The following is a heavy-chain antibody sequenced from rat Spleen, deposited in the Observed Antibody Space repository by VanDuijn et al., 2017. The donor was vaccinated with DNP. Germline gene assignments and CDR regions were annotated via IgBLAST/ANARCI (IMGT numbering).Heavy chain of an antibody. Sequence: EVHLVESGGGLVQPGRSLKLSCAASGFTFSDYNMAWVRQAPKKGLEWVTTISYDGSSTYYRDSVKGRFTISRDSAKSTLYLQMDILRSEDTATYYCARQGYYFDYWGQGVMVTVSS. CDR1: GFTFSDYN. J-gene: IGHJ2*01. V-gene: IGHV5-7*01. D-gene: IGHD4-1*01. CDR2: ISYDGSST. CDR3: ARQGYYFDY.